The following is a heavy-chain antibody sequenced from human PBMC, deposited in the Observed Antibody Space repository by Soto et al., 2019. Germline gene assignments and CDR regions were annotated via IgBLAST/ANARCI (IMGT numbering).Heavy chain of an antibody. CDR3: RVVVTTNFEY. Sequence: PGGSLRLSCAASGFTFSSYGMHWVRQAPGKGLEWVAVIRYDGSNKNYADSVKGRFTISRDNSKNTLYLQMNSLRAEDTAVYYCRVVVTTNFEYWGQGTLVTVSS. V-gene: IGHV3-30*02. J-gene: IGHJ4*02. D-gene: IGHD2-15*01. CDR2: IRYDGSNK. CDR1: GFTFSSYG.